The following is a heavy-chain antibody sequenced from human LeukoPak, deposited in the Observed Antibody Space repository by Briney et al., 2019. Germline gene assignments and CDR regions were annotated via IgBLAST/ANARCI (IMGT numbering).Heavy chain of an antibody. Sequence: GGSLRLSCAASGFTFSNYYMSWVRQAPGKGLEWVAVISYDGSNKYYADSVKGRFTISRDNSKNTLYLQMNSLRAEDTAVYYCARGRYCSGGSCYWKDYFDYWGQGTLVTVSS. V-gene: IGHV3-30*03. CDR2: ISYDGSNK. CDR1: GFTFSNYY. J-gene: IGHJ4*02. CDR3: ARGRYCSGGSCYWKDYFDY. D-gene: IGHD2-15*01.